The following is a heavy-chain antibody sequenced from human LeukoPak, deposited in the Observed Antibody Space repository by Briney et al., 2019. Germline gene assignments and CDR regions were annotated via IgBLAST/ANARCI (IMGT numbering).Heavy chain of an antibody. CDR3: ARVTSNWGIDC. D-gene: IGHD7-27*01. CDR2: ISSSSTI. CDR1: GFRFSSYS. V-gene: IGHV3-48*01. J-gene: IGHJ4*02. Sequence: PGGSLRLSYAASGFRFSSYSMNWVRQAPGKGLEWISFISSSSTIYYADSVKGRFAISRDNADNSLYLQLNSLRVEDTAVYYCARVTSNWGIDCWGQGTLVTVSS.